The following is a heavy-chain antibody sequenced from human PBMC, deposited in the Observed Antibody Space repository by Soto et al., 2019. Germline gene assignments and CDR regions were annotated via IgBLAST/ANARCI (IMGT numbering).Heavy chain of an antibody. CDR3: ASQQLGPSYYYGMDV. CDR1: GCTFNSYA. J-gene: IGHJ6*02. Sequence: QVQLVQSGAEVKKPGSSVKASCKASGCTFNSYAISWVRQAPGQGLEWMGGTIPIFRTADYAQKFQGRVTITADESTSTAYMELSSLRSEDTAVYYCASQQLGPSYYYGMDVWGQGTTVTVSS. D-gene: IGHD6-6*01. CDR2: TIPIFRTA. V-gene: IGHV1-69*12.